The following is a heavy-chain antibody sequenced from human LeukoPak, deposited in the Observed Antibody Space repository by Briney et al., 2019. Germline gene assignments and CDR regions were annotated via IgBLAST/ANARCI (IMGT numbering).Heavy chain of an antibody. CDR1: GYTFTGYY. J-gene: IGHJ4*02. D-gene: IGHD3-22*01. Sequence: GASVKVSCKASGYTFTGYYMHWVRQAPGQGLEWMGWISAYNGNTNYAQKLQGRVTMTTDTSTSTAYMELRSLRSDDTAVYYCARVRGPLVYSSGYYYEDNYFDYWGQGTLVTVSS. V-gene: IGHV1-18*04. CDR2: ISAYNGNT. CDR3: ARVRGPLVYSSGYYYEDNYFDY.